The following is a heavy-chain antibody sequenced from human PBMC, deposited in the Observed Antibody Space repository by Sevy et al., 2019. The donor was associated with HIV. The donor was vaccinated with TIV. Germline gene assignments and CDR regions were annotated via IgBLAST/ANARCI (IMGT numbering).Heavy chain of an antibody. Sequence: SETLSLTCTVSADSIDSISNYYWTWVRQPPGKGLEWLGYIYHSGTNYNPSLKSRISISLDTSKKQFSLKLKSVTAADTAVYFCARVLSGWLFDYWGQGILVTVSS. CDR3: ARVLSGWLFDY. J-gene: IGHJ4*02. CDR2: IYHSGT. D-gene: IGHD6-19*01. CDR1: ADSIDSISNYY. V-gene: IGHV4-61*01.